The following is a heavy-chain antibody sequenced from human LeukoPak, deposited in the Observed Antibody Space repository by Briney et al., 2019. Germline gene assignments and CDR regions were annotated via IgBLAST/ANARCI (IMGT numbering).Heavy chain of an antibody. Sequence: GGSLRLSCVASGFTFSDYAMNWVRQAPGKGLEWVSTFKTKYHQVYCAESVRGRFTISTDNSRDTVFLQMNSLRAEDTAVYYCGKNRYSGSLSPFDIWGQGTMVTVSS. J-gene: IGHJ3*02. CDR1: GFTFSDYA. CDR3: GKNRYSGSLSPFDI. CDR2: FKTKYHQV. V-gene: IGHV3-23*05. D-gene: IGHD1-26*01.